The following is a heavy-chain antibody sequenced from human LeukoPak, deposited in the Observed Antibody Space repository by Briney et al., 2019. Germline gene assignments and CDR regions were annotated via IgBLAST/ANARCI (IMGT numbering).Heavy chain of an antibody. Sequence: GGSLRLSCAASGFTVSSNYMSWVRQAPGKGLEWVSVIYSGGSTYYADSVKGRFTISRDNSKNTLYLQMNSLRAEDTAVYYCAKGSSYYDILTGYYSYWGQGTLVTVSS. V-gene: IGHV3-53*05. CDR3: AKGSSYYDILTGYYSY. J-gene: IGHJ4*02. D-gene: IGHD3-9*01. CDR2: IYSGGST. CDR1: GFTVSSNY.